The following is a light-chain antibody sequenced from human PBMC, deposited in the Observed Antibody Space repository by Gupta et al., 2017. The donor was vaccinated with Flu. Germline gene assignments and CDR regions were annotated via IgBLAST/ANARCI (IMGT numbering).Light chain of an antibody. J-gene: IGLJ3*02. CDR1: SSNIGRNP. CDR2: SNN. Sequence: RVTISCSGSSSNIGRNPVNWYQQLPGTAPKLLIYSNNQRPSGVPDRFSGSKSGTSASLAISGLQSEDEADYYCAAWDSSLIAWVFGGGTKLTVL. CDR3: AAWDSSLIAWV. V-gene: IGLV1-44*01.